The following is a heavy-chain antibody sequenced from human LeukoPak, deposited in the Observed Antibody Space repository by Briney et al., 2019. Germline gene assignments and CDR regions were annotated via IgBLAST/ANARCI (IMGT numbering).Heavy chain of an antibody. CDR1: GFTSSSYG. J-gene: IGHJ4*02. CDR2: IWYDGSNK. D-gene: IGHD2-2*01. Sequence: GGSLRLSCAASGFTSSSYGMHWVRQAPGKGLEWVAVIWYDGSNKYYADSVKGRFTTSRDNSKNTLYLQMNSLRAEDTAVYYCASSGYQSLQFDYWGQGTLVTVSS. V-gene: IGHV3-33*01. CDR3: ASSGYQSLQFDY.